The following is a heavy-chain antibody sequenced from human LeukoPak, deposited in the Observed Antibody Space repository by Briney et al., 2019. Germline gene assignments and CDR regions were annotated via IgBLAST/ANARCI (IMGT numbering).Heavy chain of an antibody. J-gene: IGHJ6*03. Sequence: GGSLRLSCAASGFTFDDYAMHWVRQAPGKGLEWVSGISWNSGSIGYADSVKGRFTISRDNAKNSLYLQMNSLRAEDTAVYYCAKDRSTVTTIYYYYMDVWGKGTTVTISS. CDR1: GFTFDDYA. CDR2: ISWNSGSI. V-gene: IGHV3-9*01. D-gene: IGHD4-17*01. CDR3: AKDRSTVTTIYYYYMDV.